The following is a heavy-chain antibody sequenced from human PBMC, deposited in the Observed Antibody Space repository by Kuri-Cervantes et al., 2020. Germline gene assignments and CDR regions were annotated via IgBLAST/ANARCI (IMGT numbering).Heavy chain of an antibody. Sequence: SQTLSLTCAVYGGSFSGYYWSWIRQPPGKGLEWIGEINHSGSTNYNPSLKSRVTISVDTSKNQFSLKLSSVTAADTAVYYCASAYLGLGKLDYWGQGTLVTVSS. CDR3: ASAYLGLGKLDY. J-gene: IGHJ4*02. V-gene: IGHV4-34*01. CDR1: GGSFSGYY. CDR2: INHSGST. D-gene: IGHD7-27*01.